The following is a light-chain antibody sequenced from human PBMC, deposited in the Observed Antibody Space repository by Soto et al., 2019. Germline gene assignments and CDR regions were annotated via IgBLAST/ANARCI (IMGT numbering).Light chain of an antibody. Sequence: QSALTQPPSASGSPGQSVTISCTGTSSDVGDYNYVSWYQHHPGKAPKLMIYEVSKRPSGVPERFSGSKSGNTASLTVSGLQADDEADYYCSSYAGSNNFVVFGGGTKLTVL. CDR2: EVS. J-gene: IGLJ2*01. CDR3: SSYAGSNNFVV. V-gene: IGLV2-8*01. CDR1: SSDVGDYNY.